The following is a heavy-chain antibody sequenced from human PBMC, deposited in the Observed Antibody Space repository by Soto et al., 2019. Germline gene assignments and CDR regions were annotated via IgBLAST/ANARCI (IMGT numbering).Heavy chain of an antibody. CDR3: AREASVLIPAAQPSRFDS. D-gene: IGHD2-2*01. Sequence: ASGEVSCKXFGYSFMKYGINWVRQAPGQGLEWVGWISPYSGYTHSAQKFHGRLTLTTDTAASTAYMELRILRSADTALYYCAREASVLIPAAQPSRFDSWGQGTLVTVSS. J-gene: IGHJ4*02. CDR2: ISPYSGYT. V-gene: IGHV1-18*01. CDR1: GYSFMKYG.